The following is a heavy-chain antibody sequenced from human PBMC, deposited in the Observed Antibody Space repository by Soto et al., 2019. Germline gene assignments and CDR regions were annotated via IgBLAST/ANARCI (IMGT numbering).Heavy chain of an antibody. CDR1: GGSFSTYA. J-gene: IGHJ6*02. CDR3: ARDKDRVELGGNDSSATDV. D-gene: IGHD1-1*01. CDR2: IIPIILRP. V-gene: IGHV1-69*12. Sequence: QVQLVQSGAEVKKPGSSVKVSCRVPGGSFSTYAISWVRQAPGQALEGMGGIIPIILRPRYGQKCQGRVTITEDESTTTAYMELSNLISEDTAVYYCARDKDRVELGGNDSSATDVWGQGTTVTVSS.